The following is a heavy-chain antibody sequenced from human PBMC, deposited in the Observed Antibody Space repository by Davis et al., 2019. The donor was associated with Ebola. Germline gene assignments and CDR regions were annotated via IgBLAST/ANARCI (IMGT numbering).Heavy chain of an antibody. V-gene: IGHV4-39*01. Sequence: PSETLSPTCNVSAGSISNKSYYWGWIRQPPGKGLEWIGSIYYTGNTYYNPSLKSRVTITIDTSQNQFSLRVSPVTAADTAVYWCARQPFYYDISSYVRSGMDVWGQGTTVTVTS. D-gene: IGHD3-22*01. J-gene: IGHJ6*02. CDR2: IYYTGNT. CDR3: ARQPFYYDISSYVRSGMDV. CDR1: AGSISNKSYY.